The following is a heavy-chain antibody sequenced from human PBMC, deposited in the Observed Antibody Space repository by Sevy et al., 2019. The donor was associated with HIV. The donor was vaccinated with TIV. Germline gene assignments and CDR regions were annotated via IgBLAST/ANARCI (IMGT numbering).Heavy chain of an antibody. Sequence: GGSLRLSCAASGFSVSSNYMSWVRQAPGKGPEWVSVLYSGGRISYADSVQGRFTISRDNSKNTLFLQMDSLRAEDTALYFCGKPVTATELWDCWGQGTLVTVSS. D-gene: IGHD2-21*02. CDR1: GFSVSSNY. CDR2: LYSGGRI. V-gene: IGHV3-53*01. J-gene: IGHJ4*02. CDR3: GKPVTATELWDC.